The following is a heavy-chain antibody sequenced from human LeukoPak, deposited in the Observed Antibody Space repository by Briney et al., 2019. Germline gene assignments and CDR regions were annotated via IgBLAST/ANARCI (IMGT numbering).Heavy chain of an antibody. CDR2: IIPILGIA. V-gene: IGHV1-69*04. J-gene: IGHJ6*02. D-gene: IGHD2-2*02. CDR3: ARDLRGYCSSTSCYNYYGMDV. CDR1: GGTFSSYA. Sequence: SVKVSCKASGGTFSSYAISWVRQAPGQGLEWMGRIIPILGIANYARKFQGRVTITADKSTSTAYMELSSLRSEDTAVYYCARDLRGYCSSTSCYNYYGMDVWGQGTTVTVSS.